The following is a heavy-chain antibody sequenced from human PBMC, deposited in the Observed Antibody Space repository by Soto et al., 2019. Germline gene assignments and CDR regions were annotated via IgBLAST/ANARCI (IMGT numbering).Heavy chain of an antibody. J-gene: IGHJ3*02. CDR1: GFTFSSYA. D-gene: IGHD4-17*01. Sequence: HPGGSLRLSCAASGFTFSSYAMSWVRQAPGKGLEWVSAISGSGGSTYYADSVKGRFTISRDNSKNTLYLQMNSLRAEDTAVYYCARSLSLVYGDYVLDGPDHAFDTWGKGTMVTV. V-gene: IGHV3-23*01. CDR3: ARSLSLVYGDYVLDGPDHAFDT. CDR2: ISGSGGST.